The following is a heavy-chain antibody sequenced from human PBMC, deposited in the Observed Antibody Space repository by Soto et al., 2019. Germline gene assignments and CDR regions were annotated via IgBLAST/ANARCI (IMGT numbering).Heavy chain of an antibody. D-gene: IGHD3-9*01. CDR3: ARHYDILTGYYYYYGMDV. J-gene: IGHJ6*02. Sequence: SENLSLTCAVSGGSISSSNWWSWVRQPPGKGLEWIGEIYHSGSTNYNPSLKSRVTISVDTSKNQFSLKLSSVTAADTAVYYCARHYDILTGYYYYYGMDVCGQGTTVT. CDR1: GGSISSSNW. V-gene: IGHV4-4*02. CDR2: IYHSGST.